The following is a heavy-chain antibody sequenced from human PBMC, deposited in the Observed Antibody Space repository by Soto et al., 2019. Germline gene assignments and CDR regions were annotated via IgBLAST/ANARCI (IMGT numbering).Heavy chain of an antibody. V-gene: IGHV4-31*03. Sequence: SETLSLTCTVSGGSISNNGYSWSWIRQHPVKGLEWIGSRNNRDDTYYNPSLKSRVTISLDKSKNQFTLRLICVTGADTAFYFYARGCTGWKALNRFESCHHGTLVTVSS. CDR2: RNNRDDT. CDR3: ARGCTGWKALNRFES. D-gene: IGHD2-8*02. CDR1: GGSISNNGYS. J-gene: IGHJ5*01.